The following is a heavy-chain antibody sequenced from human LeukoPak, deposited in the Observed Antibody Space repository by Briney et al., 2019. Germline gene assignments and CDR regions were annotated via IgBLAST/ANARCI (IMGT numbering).Heavy chain of an antibody. CDR1: GFTFSSYA. D-gene: IGHD1-26*01. Sequence: PGGSLRLSCAASGFTFSSYAMSWVRQAPGKGLEWVSAISGSGGSTYYADSVKGRFTISRDNSKNTLYLQMNSLRAEDTAVYYCAKLTVIVGATTIPCCSGYWGQGTLVTVSS. CDR2: ISGSGGST. V-gene: IGHV3-23*01. J-gene: IGHJ4*02. CDR3: AKLTVIVGATTIPCCSGY.